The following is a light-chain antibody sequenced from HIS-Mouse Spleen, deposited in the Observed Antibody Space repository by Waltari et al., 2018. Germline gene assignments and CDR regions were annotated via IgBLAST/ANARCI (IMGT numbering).Light chain of an antibody. J-gene: IGKJ2*01. CDR2: GAS. Sequence: EIVLTQSPATLSLSPGERATLSCRASQSVSSYLAWYQQKPGQAPRLLIYGASNRATGIPARFSGSGSGTDFTLTISSLEPEDFAVYYCQQRSNWPLMYTFGQGTKLEIK. CDR3: QQRSNWPLMYT. V-gene: IGKV3-11*01. CDR1: QSVSSY.